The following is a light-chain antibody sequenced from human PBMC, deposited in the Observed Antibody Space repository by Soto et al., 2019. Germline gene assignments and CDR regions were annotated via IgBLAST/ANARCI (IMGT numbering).Light chain of an antibody. CDR3: AAWDDILNGWV. V-gene: IGLV1-44*01. CDR1: SSNIGDNT. J-gene: IGLJ3*02. Sequence: QSGLTQPPSASGTPGQRLTISCSGSSSNIGDNTVHWYQQFPGAAPKLLIYISSQRPSGVPDRFSGSKSGSSASLAITGLRSEDEADYYCAAWDDILNGWVFGGGTKVTVL. CDR2: ISS.